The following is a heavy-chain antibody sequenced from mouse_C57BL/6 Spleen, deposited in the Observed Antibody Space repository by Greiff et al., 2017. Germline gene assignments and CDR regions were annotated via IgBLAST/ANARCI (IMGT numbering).Heavy chain of an antibody. CDR1: GYSITSGYY. D-gene: IGHD1-1*01. CDR3: AREEHYGRDWYFDV. Sequence: EVQVVESGPGLVKPSQSLSLTCSVTGYSITSGYYWNWIRQFPGNKLEWMGYISYDGSNNYNPSLKNRISITRDTSKNQFFLKLNSVTTEDTATYYCAREEHYGRDWYFDVWGTGTTVTVSS. V-gene: IGHV3-6*01. CDR2: ISYDGSN. J-gene: IGHJ1*03.